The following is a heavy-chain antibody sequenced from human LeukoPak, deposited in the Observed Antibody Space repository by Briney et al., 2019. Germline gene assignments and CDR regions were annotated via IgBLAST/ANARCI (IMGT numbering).Heavy chain of an antibody. CDR3: ARAPSNYYDSSGYYYY. D-gene: IGHD3-22*01. J-gene: IGHJ4*02. CDR2: INPSGGST. Sequence: ASVKVSCKASGYTFTSYYMHWVRQAPGQGLEWTGIINPSGGSTSYAQKFQGRVTMTRDTSTSTVYMELSSLRSEDTAVYYCARAPSNYYDSSGYYYYWGQGTLVTVSS. V-gene: IGHV1-46*01. CDR1: GYTFTSYY.